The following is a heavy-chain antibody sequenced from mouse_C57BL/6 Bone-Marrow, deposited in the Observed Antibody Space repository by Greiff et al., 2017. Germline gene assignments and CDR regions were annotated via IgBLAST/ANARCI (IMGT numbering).Heavy chain of an antibody. Sequence: VKLMESGAELARPGASVKMSCKASGYTFTSYTMHWVKQRPGQGLEWIGYINPSSGYTKYNQKFKDKATLTADKSSSTAYMQLSSLTSEDSAVYYCAREWNYGNFYWYFDVWGTGTTVTVSS. J-gene: IGHJ1*03. CDR2: INPSSGYT. CDR1: GYTFTSYT. CDR3: AREWNYGNFYWYFDV. V-gene: IGHV1-4*01. D-gene: IGHD2-1*01.